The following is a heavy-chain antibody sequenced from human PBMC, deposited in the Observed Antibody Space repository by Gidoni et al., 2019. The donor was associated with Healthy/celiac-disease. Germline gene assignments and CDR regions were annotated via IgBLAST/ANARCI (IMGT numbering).Heavy chain of an antibody. Sequence: EVQLVASGGGLVKPGGSLRLSCAASGFTFSSYSMNWVRQAPGKGLEWVSSISSISSYIYYADSVKGRFTISRDNAKNSLYLQMNSLRAEDTAVYYCARAIAVAGTGDYWGQGTLVTVSS. V-gene: IGHV3-21*01. CDR3: ARAIAVAGTGDY. CDR2: ISSISSYI. J-gene: IGHJ4*02. CDR1: GFTFSSYS. D-gene: IGHD6-19*01.